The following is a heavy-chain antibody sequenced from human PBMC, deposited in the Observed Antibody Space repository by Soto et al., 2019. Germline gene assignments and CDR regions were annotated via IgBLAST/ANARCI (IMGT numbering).Heavy chain of an antibody. CDR2: ISAYNGNT. CDR3: TKAPGIAVSNDI. D-gene: IGHD6-19*01. J-gene: IGHJ3*02. Sequence: GASVKVSGKASGYTFKNYGISWVRQAPGQGLEWMAWISAYNGNTNYAQKLQGRVTVTTDTSTSTAYMELRSLRSDDTAVYYCTKAPGIAVSNDIWGQVRMVT. V-gene: IGHV1-18*01. CDR1: GYTFKNYG.